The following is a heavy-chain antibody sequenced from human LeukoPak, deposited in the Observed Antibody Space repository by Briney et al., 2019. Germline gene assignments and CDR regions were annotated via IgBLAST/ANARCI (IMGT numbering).Heavy chain of an antibody. CDR1: GFTFSTSW. D-gene: IGHD3-10*01. CDR2: INTDGSTT. CDR3: ASNVFGSVSV. V-gene: IGHV3-74*01. J-gene: IGHJ1*01. Sequence: GGSLRLSCAASGFTFSTSWMHWVHQTPGKGLVWVSRINTDGSTTTYADSVKGRFTISRDNAKNALYLQMNSLRAEDTAVYYCASNVFGSVSVWGQGTLVTVSS.